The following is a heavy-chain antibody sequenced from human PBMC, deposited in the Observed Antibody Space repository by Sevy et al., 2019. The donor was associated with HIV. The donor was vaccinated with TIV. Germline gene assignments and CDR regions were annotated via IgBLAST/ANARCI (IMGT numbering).Heavy chain of an antibody. CDR1: GSSISSGRYY. Sequence: SETLSLTCTVSGSSISSGRYYWSWIRQPPGKGLEWIGYINYSGGSNYNPSLKSRVAISLDTSKNQFPLKVTSVTAADTAVYYCAREIEGYDMLTGSATIYYFDYWGQGSLVTVSS. D-gene: IGHD3-9*01. J-gene: IGHJ4*02. V-gene: IGHV4-61*01. CDR2: INYSGGS. CDR3: AREIEGYDMLTGSATIYYFDY.